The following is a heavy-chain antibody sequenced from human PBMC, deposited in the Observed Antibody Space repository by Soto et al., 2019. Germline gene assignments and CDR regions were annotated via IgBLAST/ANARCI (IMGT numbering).Heavy chain of an antibody. Sequence: QVQLVQSGAEVKKPGSSVKVSCKTSGGTFSTHVIGWVRQAPGQGLEWMGGIVPKFGTTNYAHKFKGRVKITADESTSTAYMEVSSLTSEDTAVCYCVRGGSDNSGWYIWFDPWGQGTLVTVSS. CDR3: VRGGSDNSGWYIWFDP. J-gene: IGHJ5*02. D-gene: IGHD6-19*01. V-gene: IGHV1-69*01. CDR1: GGTFSTHV. CDR2: IVPKFGTT.